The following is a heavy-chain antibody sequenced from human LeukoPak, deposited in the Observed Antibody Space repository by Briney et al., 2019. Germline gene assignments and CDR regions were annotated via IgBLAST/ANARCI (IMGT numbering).Heavy chain of an antibody. CDR3: ATMPLYYDILTGYYIGYYFDY. D-gene: IGHD3-9*01. V-gene: IGHV3-7*03. CDR2: IKNDGAVK. J-gene: IGHJ4*02. CDR1: GFTLSYHW. Sequence: GGSLRLSCAASGFTLSYHWMTWVRQAPGKGLEWVANIKNDGAVKNYVDSVKGRFTISRDNSKNTLYLQMNSLRAEDTAVYYCATMPLYYDILTGYYIGYYFDYWGQGTLVTVSS.